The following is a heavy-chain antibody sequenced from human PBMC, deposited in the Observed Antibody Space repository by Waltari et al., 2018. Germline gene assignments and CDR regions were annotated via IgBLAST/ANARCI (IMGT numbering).Heavy chain of an antibody. CDR2: INAGNGNT. CDR3: ARDLASHSAGRFDP. D-gene: IGHD2-15*01. Sequence: VQLVQSGAEVKKPGASVKVSCKASGYTFTSYAMHWVRQAPGQRLEWMGWINAGNGNTKYSQKFQGRVTITRDTSASTAYMELSSLRSEDTAVYYCARDLASHSAGRFDPWGQGTLVTVSS. J-gene: IGHJ5*02. V-gene: IGHV1-3*01. CDR1: GYTFTSYA.